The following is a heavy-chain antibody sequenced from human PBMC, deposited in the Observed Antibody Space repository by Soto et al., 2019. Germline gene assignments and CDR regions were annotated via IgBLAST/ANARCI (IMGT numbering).Heavy chain of an antibody. CDR1: GDTFSSYI. J-gene: IGHJ6*02. V-gene: IGHV1-69*08. CDR2: VIPVLTTT. D-gene: IGHD2-21*02. CDR3: ARRRYCGYDCYHKHYYGMDV. Sequence: QVQLVQSGAEVKKPVSSVRVSCRSSGDTFSSYIVNWLRLAPGRGLEWMGRVIPVLTTTDYAQNFRGRVTISADRSTNTFYLDLSSLRSDDTAVYYCARRRYCGYDCYHKHYYGMDVWGQGSLVTVAS.